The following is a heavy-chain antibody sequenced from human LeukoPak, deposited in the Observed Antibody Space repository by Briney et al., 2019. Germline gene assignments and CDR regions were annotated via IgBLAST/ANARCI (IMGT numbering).Heavy chain of an antibody. CDR3: AKGYCSSTSCYVWY. J-gene: IGHJ4*02. CDR2: ISWNSGSI. V-gene: IGHV3-9*03. Sequence: GGSLRLSCAASGFTFDDYAMHWVRQAPGKGLEWVPGISWNSGSIGYADSVKGRFTISRDNAKNSLYLQMNSLRAEDMALYYCAKGYCSSTSCYVWYWGQGTLVTVSS. CDR1: GFTFDDYA. D-gene: IGHD2-2*01.